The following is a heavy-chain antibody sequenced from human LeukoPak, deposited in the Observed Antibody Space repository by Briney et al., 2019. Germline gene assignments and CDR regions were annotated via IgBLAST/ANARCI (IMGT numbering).Heavy chain of an antibody. D-gene: IGHD1-1*01. CDR3: GRDRHWNQGNFDY. Sequence: ASVKVSCKAFGYTITGYYIHWVRQAPGQGLEWMGWINPNDGGTNSAQKFQGRVTMTRDTSIGTAYMELNRLTYDDTAVYYCGRDRHWNQGNFDYWGQGTLVTVSS. CDR1: GYTITGYY. V-gene: IGHV1-2*02. CDR2: INPNDGGT. J-gene: IGHJ4*02.